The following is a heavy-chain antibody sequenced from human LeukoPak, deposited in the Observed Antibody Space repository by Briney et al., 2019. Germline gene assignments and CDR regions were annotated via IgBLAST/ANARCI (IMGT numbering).Heavy chain of an antibody. CDR3: ARGTKGAFDI. Sequence: ASVKVSCKASGGTFSSYAISWVRQATGQGLEWMGWMNPNSGNTGYAQKFQGRVTMTRNTSISTAYMELSSLRSEDTAVYYCARGTKGAFDIWGQGTMVTVSS. CDR2: MNPNSGNT. V-gene: IGHV1-8*02. J-gene: IGHJ3*02. CDR1: GGTFSSYA. D-gene: IGHD2-2*01.